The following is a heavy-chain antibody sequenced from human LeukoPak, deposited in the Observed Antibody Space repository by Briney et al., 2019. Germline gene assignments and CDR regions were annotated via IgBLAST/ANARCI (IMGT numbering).Heavy chain of an antibody. CDR2: ISYSGST. Sequence: PSETLSPTCTVSGGSISFFYWDCIRQPPGKGLEWIGYISYSGSTNYNPSLKSRVTISVDTSKNQFSLKLSSLTAADTAVYYCARDREEDMFDSWGQGTLVTVSS. D-gene: IGHD2-15*01. J-gene: IGHJ5*01. CDR1: GGSISFFY. V-gene: IGHV4-59*01. CDR3: ARDREEDMFDS.